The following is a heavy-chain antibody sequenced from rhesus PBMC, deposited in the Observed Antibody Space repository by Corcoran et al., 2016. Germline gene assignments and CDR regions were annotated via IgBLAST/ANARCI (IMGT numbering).Heavy chain of an antibody. Sequence: QVQLQESGPGLVKPSETLSLTCPVSGGSISSSNWWSWIRPPPGKGLEWSGYISGSSGSTYHNPYLKSRVTISKDTSKNQFSLKLSSVTAADTAVYYCARDPRYCSGGVCYLRFDVWGPGVLVTVSS. V-gene: IGHV4S19*01. CDR3: ARDPRYCSGGVCYLRFDV. D-gene: IGHD2-8*01. J-gene: IGHJ5-1*01. CDR2: ISGSSGST. CDR1: GGSISSSNW.